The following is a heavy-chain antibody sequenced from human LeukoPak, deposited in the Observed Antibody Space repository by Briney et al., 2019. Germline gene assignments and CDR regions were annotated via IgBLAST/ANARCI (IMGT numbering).Heavy chain of an antibody. J-gene: IGHJ4*02. CDR1: GFTVSDNY. V-gene: IGHV3-66*01. D-gene: IGHD3-10*01. CDR2: IYSGGGT. CDR3: ARDEGFHGSGSN. Sequence: PGGSLRLSCAASGFTVSDNYMSWVRQAPGKGLEWVSVIYSGGGTYYSHSVKGRFTISRDNSKNTLYLQMNTLRVEDTAVYYCARDEGFHGSGSNWGPGTLVTVSS.